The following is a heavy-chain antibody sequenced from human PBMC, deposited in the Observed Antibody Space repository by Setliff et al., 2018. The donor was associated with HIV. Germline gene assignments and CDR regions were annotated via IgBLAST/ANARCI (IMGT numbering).Heavy chain of an antibody. CDR2: ISAGGYT. CDR3: ARDRSGTSYAGDDAFDI. Sequence: PSETLSLTCTVSGGSISIYYWSWIRRLPGEGLEWIGRISAGGYTYYNPSLQSRVTMSVDMSKNQFSLKLSSVTAADTAIYYCARDRSGTSYAGDDAFDIWGQGTMVTVSS. CDR1: GGSISIYY. D-gene: IGHD3-3*01. V-gene: IGHV4-4*07. J-gene: IGHJ3*02.